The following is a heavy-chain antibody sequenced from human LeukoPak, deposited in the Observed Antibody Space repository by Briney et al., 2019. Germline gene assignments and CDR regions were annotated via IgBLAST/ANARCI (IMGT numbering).Heavy chain of an antibody. Sequence: GGSLRLSCAASGFTFSSYAMSWVRQAPGKGLEWVSAISGSGGSTYYADSVKGRFTISRDNSKNTLYPQMNSLRAEDTAVYYCAKLKGVVVAAYDAFDIWGQGTMVTVSS. V-gene: IGHV3-23*01. J-gene: IGHJ3*02. CDR3: AKLKGVVVAAYDAFDI. CDR1: GFTFSSYA. D-gene: IGHD2-15*01. CDR2: ISGSGGST.